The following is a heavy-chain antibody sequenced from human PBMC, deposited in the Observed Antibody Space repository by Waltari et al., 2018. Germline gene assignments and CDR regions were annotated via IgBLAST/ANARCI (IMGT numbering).Heavy chain of an antibody. CDR3: AREQSFTIFGVVIGGANI. CDR2: IKQDGSEK. J-gene: IGHJ3*02. CDR1: GFTFSSYW. D-gene: IGHD3-3*01. Sequence: EVQLVESGGGLVQPGGSLRLSCAASGFTFSSYWMSWVRQAPGKGLEWVAKIKQDGSEKYYVDSVKGRFTIARDNAKNSLYLQMNSLRAEDSAVYYCAREQSFTIFGVVIGGANIWGQGTMVTVSS. V-gene: IGHV3-7*01.